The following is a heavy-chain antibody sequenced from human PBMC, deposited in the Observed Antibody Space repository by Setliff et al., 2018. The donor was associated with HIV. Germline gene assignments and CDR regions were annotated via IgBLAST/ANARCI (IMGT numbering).Heavy chain of an antibody. V-gene: IGHV3-48*01. CDR3: ARGRCSGGACFFDS. CDR1: GFMFNTYA. J-gene: IGHJ4*02. D-gene: IGHD2-15*01. CDR2: IKTDSGAI. Sequence: GESLRLSCVASGFMFNTYAMNWVRQAPGKGLEWISYIKTDSGAIYDAASVEGRFTISRDNAKNSLYLQMNSLRAEDTAVYFCARGRCSGGACFFDSWGQGTLVTVSS.